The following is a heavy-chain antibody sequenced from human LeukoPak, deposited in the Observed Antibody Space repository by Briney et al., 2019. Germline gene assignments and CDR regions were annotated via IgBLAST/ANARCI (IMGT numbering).Heavy chain of an antibody. Sequence: ASVKVSCKASGYTFTSYTIHWVRQAPGQRLEWMGWINVGNSNTKYSQKLQGRVIITRDTSASTAYMELSSLRSEDTAMYYCARSYDDYSHFDYWGQGTLVTVSS. CDR3: ARSYDDYSHFDY. V-gene: IGHV1-3*01. D-gene: IGHD4-17*01. J-gene: IGHJ4*02. CDR2: INVGNSNT. CDR1: GYTFTSYT.